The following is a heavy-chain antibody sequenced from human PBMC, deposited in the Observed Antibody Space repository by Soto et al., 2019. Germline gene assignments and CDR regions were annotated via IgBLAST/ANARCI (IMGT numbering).Heavy chain of an antibody. CDR3: ARQARLRDGDYSP. V-gene: IGHV4-59*08. CDR1: GGSISSYY. J-gene: IGHJ5*02. D-gene: IGHD4-17*01. CDR2: IYYSGST. Sequence: QVQLQESGPGLVKPSETLSLTCTVSGGSISSYYWSWIRQPPGKGLEWIGYIYYSGSTNYNPSLRSRVIISVDTAKNQFALKLSSVTAADTAVYYCARQARLRDGDYSPWGQGTLVTVSS.